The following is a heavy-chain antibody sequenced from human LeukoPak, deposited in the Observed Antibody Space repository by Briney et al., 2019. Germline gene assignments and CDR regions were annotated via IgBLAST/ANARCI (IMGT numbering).Heavy chain of an antibody. V-gene: IGHV4-31*03. Sequence: PSQTLSLTCTVSGGSISSGGYYWSWIRQHPGKGLEWIGYIYYSGSTYYNPSLKSRVTISVDTSKNQFSLKLSSVTAADTAVYYCARGTQGSWYVPYYYYYGMDVWGQGTTVTVSS. CDR1: GGSISSGGYY. CDR2: IYYSGST. D-gene: IGHD6-13*01. J-gene: IGHJ6*02. CDR3: ARGTQGSWYVPYYYYYGMDV.